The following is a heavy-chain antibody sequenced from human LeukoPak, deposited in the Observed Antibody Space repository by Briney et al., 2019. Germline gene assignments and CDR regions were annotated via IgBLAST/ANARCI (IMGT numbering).Heavy chain of an antibody. J-gene: IGHJ3*02. CDR1: GFTFTIFG. Sequence: GGSLRLSCAASGFTFTIFGLNWDRQAPGKGPEWVSYIDARSGITYYADSVQGRFTISRDDARESVFLQMDGLRVDDTAVYYCARTYDFGRGPPGDAFDNWGPGTWVIVSA. D-gene: IGHD3-3*01. V-gene: IGHV3-48*01. CDR3: ARTYDFGRGPPGDAFDN. CDR2: IDARSGIT.